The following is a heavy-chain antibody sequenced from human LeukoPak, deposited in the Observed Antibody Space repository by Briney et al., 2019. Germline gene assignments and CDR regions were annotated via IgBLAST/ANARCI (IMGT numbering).Heavy chain of an antibody. D-gene: IGHD4-17*01. J-gene: IGHJ4*02. CDR1: GFTFSSYA. Sequence: GGSLRLSCAASGFTFSSYAMHWVRQAPGKGLEWVAVISYDGSNKYYADSVKGRFTISRDNSKNTLYLQMNSLRAEDTAVYYCARETATVTTSHFDYWGQGTLVTVSS. V-gene: IGHV3-30*04. CDR2: ISYDGSNK. CDR3: ARETATVTTSHFDY.